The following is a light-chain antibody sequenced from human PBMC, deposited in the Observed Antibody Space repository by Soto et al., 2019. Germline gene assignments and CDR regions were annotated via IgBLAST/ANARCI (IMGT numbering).Light chain of an antibody. Sequence: QSALTQPASVSGSPGQSITISCTGTGSDVGAYNYVSWYQHRPGKAPQLMISEVTKRPSGVSDRFSGSKSGNTASLTISGLQAEDEADYYCSSYTSSSTLLYVFGTGTKLTVL. CDR3: SSYTSSSTLLYV. CDR1: GSDVGAYNY. V-gene: IGLV2-14*01. J-gene: IGLJ1*01. CDR2: EVT.